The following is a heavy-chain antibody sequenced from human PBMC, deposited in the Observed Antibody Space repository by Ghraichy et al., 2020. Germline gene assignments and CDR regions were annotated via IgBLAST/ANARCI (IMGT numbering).Heavy chain of an antibody. CDR3: ARASRWLVVVPANVGSDF. J-gene: IGHJ4*02. D-gene: IGHD2-2*01. Sequence: ASVKVSCKTSGYTFSNYGISWVRQAPGQGLEWMGWISTYNGKTNFGQKFQGRVTMTLDTTTSTASMELRSLKSDDTAVYYCARASRWLVVVPANVGSDFWGQGTLVIVSS. CDR1: GYTFSNYG. V-gene: IGHV1-18*04. CDR2: ISTYNGKT.